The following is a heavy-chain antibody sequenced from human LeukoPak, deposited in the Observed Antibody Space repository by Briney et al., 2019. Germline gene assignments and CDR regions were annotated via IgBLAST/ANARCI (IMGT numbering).Heavy chain of an antibody. CDR1: GYSFTSYW. J-gene: IGHJ3*02. CDR2: IYPGDSDT. V-gene: IGHV5-51*01. Sequence: NHGESLKISCKGSGYSFTSYWIGWVRQMPGKGLEWMGIIYPGDSDTRYSPSFQGQVTISADKSISTAYLQWSSLKASDTAMYYCARSNYYGSGSYYGFAFDIWGQGTMVTVSS. CDR3: ARSNYYGSGSYYGFAFDI. D-gene: IGHD3-10*01.